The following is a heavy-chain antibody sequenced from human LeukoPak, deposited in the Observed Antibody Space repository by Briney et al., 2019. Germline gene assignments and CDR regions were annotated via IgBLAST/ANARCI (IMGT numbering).Heavy chain of an antibody. V-gene: IGHV3-48*04. D-gene: IGHD3-22*01. CDR2: ISSSSSTI. J-gene: IGHJ4*02. CDR1: GFTFSSYS. CDR3: ARDGPYDYYDSSGYTDYFDY. Sequence: GGSLRLSCAASGFTFSSYSMNWVRQAPGKGLEWVSYISSSSSTIYYADSVKGRLTISRDNAKNSLYLQMNSLRAEDTAVYYCARDGPYDYYDSSGYTDYFDYWGQGTLVTVSS.